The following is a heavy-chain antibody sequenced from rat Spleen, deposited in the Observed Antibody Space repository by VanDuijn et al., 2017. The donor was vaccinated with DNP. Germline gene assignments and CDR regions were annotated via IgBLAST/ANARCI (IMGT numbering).Heavy chain of an antibody. CDR1: GFTFSDYY. J-gene: IGHJ2*01. Sequence: EVQLVESGGGLVQPGRSLKLSCAASGFTFSDYYMAWVRQAPTEGLECVAYISYDGGSTYYRDSVKGRFTVSRDNAKSTLYLQMDSLRSEDMATYYCVRWNSGHFDYWGQGVMVTVSS. CDR3: VRWNSGHFDY. D-gene: IGHD4-3*01. CDR2: ISYDGGST. V-gene: IGHV5-20*01.